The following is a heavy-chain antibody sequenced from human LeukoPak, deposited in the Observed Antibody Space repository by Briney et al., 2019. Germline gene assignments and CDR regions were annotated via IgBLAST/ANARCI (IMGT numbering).Heavy chain of an antibody. D-gene: IGHD3-3*01. CDR3: ARDAPPGASRLFVVQ. V-gene: IGHV3-21*01. CDR2: MSSVGTYL. CDR1: TFTFSIYS. Sequence: PGGSLRLSCAPSTFTFSIYSMTWVRQAPGKGREWVSSMSSVGTYLYYPDSVRGLFTISRDNAKHSLYLQMNSLRDDDTAVYYCARDAPPGASRLFVVQWGQGTLVSVSS. J-gene: IGHJ4*01.